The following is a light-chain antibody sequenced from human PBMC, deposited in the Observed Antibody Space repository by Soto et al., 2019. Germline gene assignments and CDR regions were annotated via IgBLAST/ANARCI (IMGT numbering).Light chain of an antibody. CDR3: QQHYSWPPT. V-gene: IGKV3-15*01. CDR2: GAS. Sequence: EIVMAQSPATLSVSPGERVTLSCRAIQSISSNLAWYQQKPGQAPRLLIFGASTRATGIPARFSGSGSGTDFTLTISGLQSEEFAFYYCQQHYSWPPTFGQGTKVEVK. J-gene: IGKJ1*01. CDR1: QSISSN.